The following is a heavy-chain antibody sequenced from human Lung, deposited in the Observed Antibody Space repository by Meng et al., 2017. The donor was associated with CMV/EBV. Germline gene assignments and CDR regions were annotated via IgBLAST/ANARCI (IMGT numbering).Heavy chain of an antibody. V-gene: IGHV3-66*02. CDR2: IYNEGRT. J-gene: IGHJ6*02. CDR3: ARLSDPEWLPFAMDV. Sequence: GESLKISCAVSGFIVSDNYISWVRQAPGTGLECVSVIYNEGRTFYVDSVKGRFTISRDNSKNTVYLQMSSLRTDDTAVYFCARLSDPEWLPFAMDVWGQGTTVTVSS. D-gene: IGHD3-3*01. CDR1: GFIVSDNY.